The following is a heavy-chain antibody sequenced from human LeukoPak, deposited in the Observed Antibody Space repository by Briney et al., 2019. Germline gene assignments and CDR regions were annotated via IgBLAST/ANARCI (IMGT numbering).Heavy chain of an antibody. CDR1: GYTFTSYG. CDR2: ISAYNGNT. J-gene: IGHJ6*03. D-gene: IGHD4-17*01. Sequence: GASVKVSCKASGYTFTSYGISWVRQAPGQGLEWMGWISAYNGNTNYAQKLQGRVTMTTDTSTSTAYMELRSLRSDDTAVYYCARSNTHPSYGDYYYYYYMDVWGKGTTVTVSS. CDR3: ARSNTHPSYGDYYYYYYMDV. V-gene: IGHV1-18*01.